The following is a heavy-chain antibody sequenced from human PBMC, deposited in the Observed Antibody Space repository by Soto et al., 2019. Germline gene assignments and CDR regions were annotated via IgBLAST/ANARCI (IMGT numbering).Heavy chain of an antibody. J-gene: IGHJ4*02. CDR2: IKDDGREK. Sequence: PGGSLRLSCAASGFTFSRYWMSWVRQAPGNGLEWVANIKDDGREKYYVDSVLGRFTISRDNAKNSLYLQMNSLRADDTAVYYCAKRRNGFTFDYRGQGTLVTVSS. CDR3: AKRRNGFTFDY. V-gene: IGHV3-7*01. D-gene: IGHD2-8*01. CDR1: GFTFSRYW.